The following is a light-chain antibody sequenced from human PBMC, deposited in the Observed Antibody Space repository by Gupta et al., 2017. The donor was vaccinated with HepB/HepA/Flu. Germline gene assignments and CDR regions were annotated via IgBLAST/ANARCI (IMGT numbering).Light chain of an antibody. CDR1: SSDVGGYNY. J-gene: IGLJ3*02. Sequence: QSALTQPASFSGSPGQSITISCPGPSSDVGGYNYGSWYQQHPGKAPKLLIHEVSNRPSGVSNRFSGSKSGNTASLTISGLQAEDEADYHCSSYTNSGTRVFGGGTKLTVL. CDR2: EVS. V-gene: IGLV2-14*01. CDR3: SSYTNSGTRV.